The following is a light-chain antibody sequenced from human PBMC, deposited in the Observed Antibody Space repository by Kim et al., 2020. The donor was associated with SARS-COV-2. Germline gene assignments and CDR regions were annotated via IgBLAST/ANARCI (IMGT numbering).Light chain of an antibody. CDR2: EAF. J-gene: IGKJ2*01. Sequence: WSPGERATLTCRASQGVGSSLLAWYQQKPGQAPRLLIYEAFKRVAGIPDRFSGSGSGTDFTLTISRPEPEDFAMYYCQQYGSKPYTFGQGTKLEI. CDR1: QGVGSSL. CDR3: QQYGSKPYT. V-gene: IGKV3-20*01.